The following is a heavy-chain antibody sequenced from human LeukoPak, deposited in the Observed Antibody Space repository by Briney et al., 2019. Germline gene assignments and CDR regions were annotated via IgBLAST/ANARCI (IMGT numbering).Heavy chain of an antibody. CDR1: GFTFSSYS. Sequence: GGSLRLSCAASGFTFSSYSMNWVRQAPGKGLEWVSYISSSSSTIYYADSVKGRFTISRDNAKNSLYLQMNSLRDEDTAVYYCASGFFPHGDGYNTDYWGQGTLVTVSS. CDR2: ISSSSSTI. V-gene: IGHV3-48*02. D-gene: IGHD5-12*01. J-gene: IGHJ4*02. CDR3: ASGFFPHGDGYNTDY.